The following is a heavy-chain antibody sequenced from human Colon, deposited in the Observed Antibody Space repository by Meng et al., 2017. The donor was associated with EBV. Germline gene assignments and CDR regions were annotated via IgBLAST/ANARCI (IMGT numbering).Heavy chain of an antibody. CDR1: GDSVATGRYY. Sequence: QVKQQESGPGLVKPSETRSLTCTVSGDSVATGRYYWSWIRQPPGKGLEWIAYIYYIGGTNYNPSLKSRLTISLDTSKNQFSLSLRSVTAADTAVYYCARVSGRSFDPWGQGTLVTVSS. J-gene: IGHJ5*02. CDR2: IYYIGGT. D-gene: IGHD3-10*01. CDR3: ARVSGRSFDP. V-gene: IGHV4-61*01.